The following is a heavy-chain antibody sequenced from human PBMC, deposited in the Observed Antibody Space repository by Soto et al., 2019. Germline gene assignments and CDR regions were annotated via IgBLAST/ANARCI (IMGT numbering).Heavy chain of an antibody. CDR3: AAGQRGYSYGSVYYGMDV. J-gene: IGHJ6*02. Sequence: SETLSLTCAVYGGSGGSFSGYYWSWIRQPPGKGLEWIGEINHSGSTNYNPSLKSRVTISVDTSKNQFSLKLSSVTAADTAVYYCAAGQRGYSYGSVYYGMDVWGQGTTVTVSS. CDR1: GGSGGSFSGYY. CDR2: INHSGST. D-gene: IGHD5-18*01. V-gene: IGHV4-34*01.